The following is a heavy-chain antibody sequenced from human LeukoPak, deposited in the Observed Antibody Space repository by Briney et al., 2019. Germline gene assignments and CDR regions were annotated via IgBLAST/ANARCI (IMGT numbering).Heavy chain of an antibody. CDR2: IDRNGDST. V-gene: IGHV3-20*04. CDR1: GFTFDDYG. CDR3: ARDSGYDFWSGYHDAFDI. Sequence: GGSLRLSCAASGFTFDDYGMSWVRQAPGKGLEWVSGIDRNGDSTGYADSVEGRFTISRDNAKNSLYLQMNSLRAEDTAVYYCARDSGYDFWSGYHDAFDIWGQGTMVTVSS. J-gene: IGHJ3*02. D-gene: IGHD3-3*01.